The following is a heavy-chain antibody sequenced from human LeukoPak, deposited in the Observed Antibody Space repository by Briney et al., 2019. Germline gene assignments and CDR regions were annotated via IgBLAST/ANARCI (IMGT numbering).Heavy chain of an antibody. J-gene: IGHJ4*02. V-gene: IGHV3-23*01. CDR3: AKDLTSTPYYYGSGSVYAN. CDR2: ISGSGGST. Sequence: PGGSLRLSCAASGFTFSSYAMSWVRQAPGKGLEWVSAISGSGGSTYYADSVKGRFTISRDNSKNTLYLQMNSLRAEDTAVYYCAKDLTSTPYYYGSGSVYANWGQGTLVTVSS. CDR1: GFTFSSYA. D-gene: IGHD3-10*01.